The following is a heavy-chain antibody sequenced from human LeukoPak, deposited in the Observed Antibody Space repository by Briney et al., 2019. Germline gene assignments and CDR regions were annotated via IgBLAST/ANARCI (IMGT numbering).Heavy chain of an antibody. CDR2: INPNSGGT. V-gene: IGHV1-2*02. CDR3: SRALIVERTMVRGAH. J-gene: IGHJ4*02. CDR1: GYTFTGYY. D-gene: IGHD3-10*01. Sequence: ASVKVSCKASGYTFTGYYMHWVRQAPGQGLEWMGWINPNSGGTNYAQKFQGRVTMTRDTSISTAYMELSRLRSDDTAVYYWSRALIVERTMVRGAHWGQGTLVTVSS.